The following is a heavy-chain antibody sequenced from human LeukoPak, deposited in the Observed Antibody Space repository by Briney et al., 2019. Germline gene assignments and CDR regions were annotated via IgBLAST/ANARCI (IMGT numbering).Heavy chain of an antibody. D-gene: IGHD3-10*01. V-gene: IGHV4-59*08. CDR2: IYYSGSS. Sequence: SETLSLTCTISRGSISGFYWSWIRQPPGKGLEWIGYIYYSGSSNYNPSLKSRVTISVDTSKDQFSLKLSSVTAADTAVYHCARNRASGTPYFDYWGQGLLVTVSS. CDR1: RGSISGFY. J-gene: IGHJ4*02. CDR3: ARNRASGTPYFDY.